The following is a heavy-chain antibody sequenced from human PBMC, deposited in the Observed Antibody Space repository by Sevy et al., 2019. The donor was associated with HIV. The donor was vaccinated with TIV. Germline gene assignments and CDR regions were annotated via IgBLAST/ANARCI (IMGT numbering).Heavy chain of an antibody. D-gene: IGHD3-22*01. CDR3: AREALYYYDSERHYDDAFDM. V-gene: IGHV3-7*01. CDR2: IKQDGSDK. J-gene: IGHJ3*02. CDR1: GFTFSSYD. Sequence: GGSLRLSCAASGFTFSSYDMHWVRQAPGKGLEWVANIKQDGSDKFYVESVKGRFTISRDNAKNSLYLQLSSLRAEDTAMYFCAREALYYYDSERHYDDAFDMWGPGTMVTVSS.